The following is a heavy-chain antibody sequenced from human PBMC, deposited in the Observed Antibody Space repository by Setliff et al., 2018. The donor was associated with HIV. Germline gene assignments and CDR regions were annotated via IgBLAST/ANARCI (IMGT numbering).Heavy chain of an antibody. J-gene: IGHJ4*01. Sequence: PGGSLRLSCAASGFTFSTYGMQWVRQAPGKGLDWVAHIGSSNHGIHYTASVQGRFTVSRDNANNLLFLQMNNLRVEDTAVYYCASFFGDYGYWGHGTQVTVSS. CDR3: ASFFGDYGY. CDR2: IGSSNHGI. V-gene: IGHV3-48*04. D-gene: IGHD3-10*01. CDR1: GFTFSTYG.